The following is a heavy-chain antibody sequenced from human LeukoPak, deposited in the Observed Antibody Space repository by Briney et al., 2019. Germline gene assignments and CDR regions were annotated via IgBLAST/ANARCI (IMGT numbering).Heavy chain of an antibody. V-gene: IGHV3-49*03. J-gene: IGHJ4*02. CDR1: GFTFGDCA. CDR2: IRSKAYGGTT. Sequence: GRSLRLSCTASGFTFGDCAMSWFRQAPGKGLEWVGFIRSKAYGGTTEYAASVKGRFTISRDDSKSIAYLQMNSLKTEDTAVYYCPRILLAYYFDYWGQGTLVTVSS. CDR3: PRILLAYYFDY. D-gene: IGHD2-15*01.